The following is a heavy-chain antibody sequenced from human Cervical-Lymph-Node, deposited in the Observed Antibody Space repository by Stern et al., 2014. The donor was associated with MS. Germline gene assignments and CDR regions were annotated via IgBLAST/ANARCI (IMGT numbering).Heavy chain of an antibody. D-gene: IGHD6-13*01. CDR3: ARLKYSSSSAPFFDL. V-gene: IGHV3-30*01. Sequence: VQLVASGGGVVQPGRSLRLSCAASGFTFSSYAMHWVRQAPGKGLEWLAVISYDGSNKYYADSVKGRFTISRDNSKNTLYLQMNSLRAEDTAVYYCARLKYSSSSAPFFDLWGRGTLVTVSS. CDR1: GFTFSSYA. CDR2: ISYDGSNK. J-gene: IGHJ2*01.